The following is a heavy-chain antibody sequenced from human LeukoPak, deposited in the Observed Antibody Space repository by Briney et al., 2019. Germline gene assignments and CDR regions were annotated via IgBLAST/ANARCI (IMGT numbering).Heavy chain of an antibody. CDR2: INHSGST. Sequence: KSSETLSLTCAVYGGSFSGYYWSWIRQPPGKGLEWIGEINHSGSTNYNPSLKSRVTISVDTSKNQFSLKLSSVTAADTAVYYCASELVVPAATHYYYYGMDVWGQGTTVTVSS. CDR3: ASELVVPAATHYYYYGMDV. D-gene: IGHD2-2*01. J-gene: IGHJ6*02. V-gene: IGHV4-34*01. CDR1: GGSFSGYY.